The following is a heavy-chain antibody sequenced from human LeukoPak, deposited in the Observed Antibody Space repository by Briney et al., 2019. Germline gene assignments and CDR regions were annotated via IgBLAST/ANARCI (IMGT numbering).Heavy chain of an antibody. J-gene: IGHJ4*02. D-gene: IGHD1-1*01. CDR2: IIPIFGTA. V-gene: IGHV1-69*13. Sequence: SVKVSCKASGGTFSSYAISWVRQAPGQGLEWMGGIIPIFGTANYAQKFQGRVTITADESTSTAYMELSSLRSEDTAVYYCAVKRDPTFYYFDYWGQGTLFTVSS. CDR1: GGTFSSYA. CDR3: AVKRDPTFYYFDY.